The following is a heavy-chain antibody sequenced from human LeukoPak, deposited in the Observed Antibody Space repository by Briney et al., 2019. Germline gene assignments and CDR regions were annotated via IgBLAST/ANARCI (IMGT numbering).Heavy chain of an antibody. CDR2: INPDETNT. V-gene: IGHV3-74*01. CDR1: SFTFNTYW. J-gene: IGHJ3*02. CDR3: ARDHSGSGEAFDI. Sequence: SGGSLRLSCAASSFTFNTYWMHWVRQAPGKGLVWVARINPDETNTIYADSVKGRFTISRDNAKNTLYLQMNNLRADDTAVYYCARDHSGSGEAFDIWGQGTMVTVS. D-gene: IGHD1-26*01.